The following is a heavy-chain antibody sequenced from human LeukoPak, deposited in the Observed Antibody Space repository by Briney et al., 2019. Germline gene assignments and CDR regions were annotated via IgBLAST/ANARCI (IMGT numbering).Heavy chain of an antibody. CDR2: IYPRDSDT. D-gene: IGHD3-16*01. J-gene: IGHJ5*02. Sequence: SLKIXCKGSXYSFSSYWIGWVRQVPGKGLEWMGIIYPRDSDTRYSPSFQGQVTISADKSISTAYLQWSSLKASDTAMYYCARHESDGDYAWGQGTLVTVSS. CDR3: ARHESDGDYA. V-gene: IGHV5-51*01. CDR1: XYSFSSYW.